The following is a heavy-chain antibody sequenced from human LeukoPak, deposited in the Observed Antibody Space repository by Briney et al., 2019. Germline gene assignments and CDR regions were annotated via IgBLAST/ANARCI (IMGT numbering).Heavy chain of an antibody. Sequence: VASVKVSCKASGYTFTGYYMHWVRQAPGQGLEWMGWINPNSGGTNYAQKFQGRVTMTRDTSISTAYMELSRLRSDDTAVYYCATPGIAYCGGDCYYGDAFDIWGQGTMVTVSS. CDR1: GYTFTGYY. CDR2: INPNSGGT. CDR3: ATPGIAYCGGDCYYGDAFDI. V-gene: IGHV1-2*02. J-gene: IGHJ3*02. D-gene: IGHD2-21*02.